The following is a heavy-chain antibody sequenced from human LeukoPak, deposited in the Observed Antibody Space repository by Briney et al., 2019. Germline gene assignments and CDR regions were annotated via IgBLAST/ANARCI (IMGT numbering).Heavy chain of an antibody. Sequence: GGSLRLPCAASGFTVTSIFMTWVRQAPGKGLEWASVIHSSGNTYYADSVKGRFTISRDNSKNTLYLQMNSLRAEDTAVYYCARGGSGWYLYPEWGQGTMVTVSS. CDR1: GFTVTSIF. CDR2: IHSSGNT. D-gene: IGHD6-19*01. V-gene: IGHV3-53*01. CDR3: ARGGSGWYLYPE. J-gene: IGHJ3*01.